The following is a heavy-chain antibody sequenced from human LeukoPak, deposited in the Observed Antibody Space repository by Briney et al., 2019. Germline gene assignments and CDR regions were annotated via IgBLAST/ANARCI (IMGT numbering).Heavy chain of an antibody. CDR2: ISGSSSYI. Sequence: GGSLRLSCAASGLFFSTNWMSWVRQAPGKGLEWVSSISGSSSYIYYADSVKGRFTISRDNAKNSLYLQMNSLRAEDTAVYYCARVGGSGSYYRDNWFDPWGQGTLVTVSS. D-gene: IGHD3-10*01. CDR1: GLFFSTNW. V-gene: IGHV3-21*01. CDR3: ARVGGSGSYYRDNWFDP. J-gene: IGHJ5*02.